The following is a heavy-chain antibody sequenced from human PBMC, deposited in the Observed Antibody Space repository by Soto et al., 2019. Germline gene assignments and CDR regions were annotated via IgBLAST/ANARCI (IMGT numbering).Heavy chain of an antibody. J-gene: IGHJ6*03. D-gene: IGHD2-2*01. CDR1: GYTLTELS. CDR3: ATFIVPAAKWDRAYYYYYYMDV. V-gene: IGHV1-24*01. Sequence: ASVKVSSKVSGYTLTELSMHWVRQAPGKGLEWMGGFDPEDGETIYAQKFQGRVTMTEDTSTDTAYMELSSLRSEDTAVYYCATFIVPAAKWDRAYYYYYYMDVWGKGTTVTVSS. CDR2: FDPEDGET.